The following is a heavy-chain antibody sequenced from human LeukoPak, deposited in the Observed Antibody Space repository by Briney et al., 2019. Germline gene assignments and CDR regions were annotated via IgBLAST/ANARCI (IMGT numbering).Heavy chain of an antibody. CDR1: EFTISNYW. CDR3: ATLGSVDY. J-gene: IGHJ4*02. CDR2: INIDGSST. V-gene: IGHV3-74*01. Sequence: GGSLRLSCVASEFTISNYWMHWVRQAPGKGPVWVSRINIDGSSTIYADSVKGRFTISRDNAKNTLSLQMNSLRAEDTAVYYCATLGSVDYWGRGALGTVSS.